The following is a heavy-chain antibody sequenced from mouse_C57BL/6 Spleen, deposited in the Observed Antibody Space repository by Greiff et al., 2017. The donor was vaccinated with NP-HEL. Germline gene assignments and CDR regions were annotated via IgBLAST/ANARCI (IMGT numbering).Heavy chain of an antibody. CDR2: ISSGSSTI. J-gene: IGHJ4*01. CDR3: AREIYYDYDEYYYAMDY. Sequence: EVMLVESGGGLVKPGGSLKLSCAASGFTFSDYGMHWVRQAPEKGLEWVAYISSGSSTIYYADTVKGRFTISRDNAKNTLFLQMTSLRSEDTAMYYCAREIYYDYDEYYYAMDYWGQGTSVTVSS. CDR1: GFTFSDYG. D-gene: IGHD2-4*01. V-gene: IGHV5-17*01.